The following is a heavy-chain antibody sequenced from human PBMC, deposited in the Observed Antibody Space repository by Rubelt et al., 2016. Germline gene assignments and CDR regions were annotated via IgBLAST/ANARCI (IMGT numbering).Heavy chain of an antibody. J-gene: IGHJ3*02. Sequence: SWIRQPPGKGLEWIGYIHYSGSTNYNPSLKSRVTISVDTSKNQFSLKLSSVTAADTAVYYCAVLRNDAFDIWGQGTMVTVSS. D-gene: IGHD2/OR15-2a*01. V-gene: IGHV4-59*01. CDR2: IHYSGST. CDR3: AVLRNDAFDI.